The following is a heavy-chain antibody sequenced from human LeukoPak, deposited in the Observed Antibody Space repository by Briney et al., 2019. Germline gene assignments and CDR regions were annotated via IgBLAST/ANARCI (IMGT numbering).Heavy chain of an antibody. D-gene: IGHD2/OR15-2a*01. CDR1: GFTFDDYP. V-gene: IGHV3-9*01. CDR3: AKDANSRNWYYFDY. Sequence: GGSLTLSCAASGFTFDDYPMHWVRQAPGKGLEWVSGISWNSCNIGYADSVKGRFTISRDNAKNSLYLQMTSLRAEDTALYYCAKDANSRNWYYFDYWGQGTLVTVSS. J-gene: IGHJ4*02. CDR2: ISWNSCNI.